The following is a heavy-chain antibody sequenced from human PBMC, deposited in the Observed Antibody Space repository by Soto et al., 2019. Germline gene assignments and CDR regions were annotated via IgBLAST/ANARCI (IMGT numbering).Heavy chain of an antibody. CDR1: GFIFNNYA. J-gene: IGHJ3*02. CDR3: EKDRGIGGSFDS. CDR2: ISGNGDST. Sequence: GGSLRLACAASGFIFNNYAMSWVRQAPGKGLEWVSFISGNGDSTFYADSVKGRFTVFSDNSKKMVYLQMYSLRAEDTAVYYCEKDRGIGGSFDSWGQGTMVTVSS. V-gene: IGHV3-23*01. D-gene: IGHD2-15*01.